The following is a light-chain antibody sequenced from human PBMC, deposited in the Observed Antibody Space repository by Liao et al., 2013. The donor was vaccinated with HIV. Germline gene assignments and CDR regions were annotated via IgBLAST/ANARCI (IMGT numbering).Light chain of an antibody. Sequence: SYELTQPPSVSVSPGQTASITCSGDKLGDKYACWYQQRSGQSPVLVIYQDNKRPSGIPERFSGSNSGNTATLTISRVEAGDEADYYCQVWDSSSDQGVFGGGTKLTVL. CDR1: KLGDKY. CDR2: QDN. V-gene: IGLV3-1*01. CDR3: QVWDSSSDQGV. J-gene: IGLJ3*02.